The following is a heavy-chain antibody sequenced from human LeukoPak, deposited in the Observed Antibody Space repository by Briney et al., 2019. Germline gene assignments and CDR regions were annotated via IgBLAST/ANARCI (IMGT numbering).Heavy chain of an antibody. Sequence: GGSLRLSCAASGFTFSSYAMNWVRQAPGKGLEWVSSISGSGGSTYRADSVKGRFTISRDNSKNTLYLQMNSLRAEDTAVYYCAKGSSGTYSRIYFDYWGQGTLVTVSS. CDR3: AKGSSGTYSRIYFDY. J-gene: IGHJ4*02. CDR2: ISGSGGST. V-gene: IGHV3-23*01. D-gene: IGHD1-26*01. CDR1: GFTFSSYA.